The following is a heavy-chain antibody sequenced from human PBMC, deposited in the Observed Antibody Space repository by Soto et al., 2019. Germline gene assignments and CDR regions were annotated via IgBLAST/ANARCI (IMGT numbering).Heavy chain of an antibody. D-gene: IGHD4-17*01. CDR3: AKDFTPDGYWDFAY. CDR2: ISGSGGST. Sequence: GGSPRLSCAASGFTFSIHWMHWVRQAPGKGLEWVSAISGSGGSTYYADSVKGRFTISRDNSKNTLYLQMNNLRAEDTAVYYCAKDFTPDGYWDFAYWGQGTLVTVSS. V-gene: IGHV3-23*01. J-gene: IGHJ4*02. CDR1: GFTFSIHW.